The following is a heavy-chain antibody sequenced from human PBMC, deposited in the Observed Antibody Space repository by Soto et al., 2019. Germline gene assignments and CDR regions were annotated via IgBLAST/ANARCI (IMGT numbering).Heavy chain of an antibody. CDR3: AREGRGRHVDY. V-gene: IGHV1-69*14. CDR1: GGSFSSYA. Sequence: QVQLVQSGAEVKKPGSSVKVSCKASGGSFSSYAFTWVRLAPGQGLECMGGIVPNFATPNYAQKLQGRVTITADRSTNTVYMALSSLTSDDTALYFCAREGRGRHVDYWGQGALVTVSS. J-gene: IGHJ4*02. D-gene: IGHD5-12*01. CDR2: IVPNFATP.